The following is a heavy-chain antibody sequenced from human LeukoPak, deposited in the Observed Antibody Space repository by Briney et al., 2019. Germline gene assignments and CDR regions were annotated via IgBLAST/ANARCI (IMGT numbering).Heavy chain of an antibody. J-gene: IGHJ4*02. D-gene: IGHD2-21*02. CDR2: INHSGST. CDR3: ARVPYCGGGCYYLFDY. CDR1: GGSFSGYY. V-gene: IGHV4-34*01. Sequence: SETLSLTCAVYGGSFSGYYWSWIRQPPGKGLEWIGEINHSGSTNYNPSLKSRVTISVDTSKNQFSLKLSSVTAADTAVYYCARVPYCGGGCYYLFDYWGQGTLVTVSS.